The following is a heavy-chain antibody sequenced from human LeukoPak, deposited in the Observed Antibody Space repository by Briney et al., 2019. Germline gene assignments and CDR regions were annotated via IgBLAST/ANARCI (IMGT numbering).Heavy chain of an antibody. J-gene: IGHJ1*01. CDR3: AREYYDFWSGSAEEYFQH. V-gene: IGHV3-66*01. CDR2: IYSGGST. CDR1: GFTASSNY. Sequence: GGSLRLSCAASGFTASSNYMSWVRQAPGKGLEWVSVIYSGGSTYYADSVKGRFTISRDNSKNTLYLQMNSLRAEDTAVYYCAREYYDFWSGSAEEYFQHWGQGTLVTVSS. D-gene: IGHD3-3*01.